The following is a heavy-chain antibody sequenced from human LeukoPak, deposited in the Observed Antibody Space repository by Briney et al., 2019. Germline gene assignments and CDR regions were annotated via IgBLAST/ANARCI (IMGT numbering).Heavy chain of an antibody. CDR3: ARDSGSGSNDY. CDR1: GYTFTSYA. CDR2: ISAGNGNT. V-gene: IGHV1-3*01. J-gene: IGHJ4*02. Sequence: ASVTISCKASGYTFTSYAIHWVRQAPGQRLEWMGWISAGNGNTKYSQNFQGRVTFISNTSATTAFMELCSLRSEDAAVYYCARDSGSGSNDYWGQGTLVTVSS. D-gene: IGHD1-26*01.